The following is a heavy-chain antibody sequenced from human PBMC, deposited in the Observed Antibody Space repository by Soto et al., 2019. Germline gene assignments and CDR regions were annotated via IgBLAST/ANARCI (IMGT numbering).Heavy chain of an antibody. V-gene: IGHV3-7*01. Sequence: EVQLVESGGGLVQPGGSLRLSCAASGFTFSAYWMSWVRQTPGKGLEWVANIKHDGSEKYYVDSVKGRFTISRDNAKNSLFLEMNSLRAEDTAVFYCAIITRGFSMDVWGQGTTVTFSS. D-gene: IGHD1-20*01. CDR2: IKHDGSEK. CDR3: AIITRGFSMDV. J-gene: IGHJ6*02. CDR1: GFTFSAYW.